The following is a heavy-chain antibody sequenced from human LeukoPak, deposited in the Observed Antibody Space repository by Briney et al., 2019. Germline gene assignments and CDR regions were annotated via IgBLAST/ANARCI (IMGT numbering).Heavy chain of an antibody. D-gene: IGHD3-10*01. J-gene: IGHJ3*02. Sequence: SETLSLTCAVYGGSFSGYYWSWIRQPPGKGLEWIGYIYYSGSTNYNPSLRSRVTISVDTSKNQFSLKLSSVTAADTAVYYCARYGSGSYYNNAFDIWGQGTMVTVSS. CDR1: GGSFSGYY. V-gene: IGHV4-59*01. CDR3: ARYGSGSYYNNAFDI. CDR2: IYYSGST.